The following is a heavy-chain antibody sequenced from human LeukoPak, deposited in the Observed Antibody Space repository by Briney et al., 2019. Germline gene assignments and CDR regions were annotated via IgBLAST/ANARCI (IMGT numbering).Heavy chain of an antibody. CDR1: GFTFSSYG. CDR3: AKASKSYCSSTKRGCFYYYMDV. Sequence: PGGSLRLSCAASGFTFSSYGMHWVRQAPGKGLEWVAFIRYDGSNKYYADSVKGRFTISRDNSKNTLYLQMNSLRAEDTAVYYCAKASKSYCSSTKRGCFYYYMDVWGKGTTVTVSS. J-gene: IGHJ6*03. CDR2: IRYDGSNK. V-gene: IGHV3-30*02. D-gene: IGHD2-2*01.